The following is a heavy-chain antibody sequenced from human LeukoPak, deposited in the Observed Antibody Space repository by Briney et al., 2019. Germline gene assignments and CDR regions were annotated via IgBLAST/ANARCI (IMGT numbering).Heavy chain of an antibody. J-gene: IGHJ4*02. CDR2: IYSGGSA. D-gene: IGHD3/OR15-3a*01. V-gene: IGHV3-66*01. CDR3: ARDLGLDSEY. CDR1: GVTVSSNF. Sequence: GGSLRLSCAASGVTVSSNFMSWVRQAPGKGLEWVCVIYSGGSAYYADSVKGRFTISRDNSKNTVFLQMNSLRAEDTAVYYCARDLGLDSEYWGQGTLVTVSS.